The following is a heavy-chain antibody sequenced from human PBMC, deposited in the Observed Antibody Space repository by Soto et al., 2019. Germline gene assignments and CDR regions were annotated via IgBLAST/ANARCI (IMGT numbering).Heavy chain of an antibody. CDR2: LSPSGSST. Sequence: SNRHPNTASELTIINYAMNRIIKTPGKGLEWVSALSPSGSSTSYADSVKGRFTISRDNSKNTLYLQMNSLRVEDTAVYYCANDLPGERLPTGFDS. J-gene: IGHJ5*01. D-gene: IGHD3-16*01. V-gene: IGHV3-23*01. CDR3: ANDLPGERLPTGFDS. CDR1: ELTIINYA.